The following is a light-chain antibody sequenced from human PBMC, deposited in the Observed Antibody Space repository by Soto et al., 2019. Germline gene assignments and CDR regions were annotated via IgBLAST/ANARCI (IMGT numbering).Light chain of an antibody. J-gene: IGLJ3*02. CDR1: TGAVTSGNY. Sequence: QAVVTQEPSLTVSPGGTVTLTCASSTGAVTSGNYPSWFQQKPGQTPRTLIYTTNSRHSWTPARFSGSPLGDKAALTLSGVQPEDDADYYCLLYYGGAQLVFGGGTQLTVL. V-gene: IGLV7-43*01. CDR2: TTN. CDR3: LLYYGGAQLV.